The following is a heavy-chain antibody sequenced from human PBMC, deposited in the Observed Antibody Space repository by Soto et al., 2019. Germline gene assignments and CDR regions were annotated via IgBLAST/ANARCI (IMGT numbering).Heavy chain of an antibody. CDR2: VYTSGYT. D-gene: IGHD2-2*01. CDR1: GGSISSHF. J-gene: IGHJ5*02. Sequence: PSETLSLTCTVSGGSISSHFYNWIRQPAGKGLEWLGRVYTSGYTDYNPSLRDRISMSVDTSKNQCSLKLTSITAADTAVYYCARGRYCRSTSCQPNWFDPWGQGILVTVSS. V-gene: IGHV4-4*07. CDR3: ARGRYCRSTSCQPNWFDP.